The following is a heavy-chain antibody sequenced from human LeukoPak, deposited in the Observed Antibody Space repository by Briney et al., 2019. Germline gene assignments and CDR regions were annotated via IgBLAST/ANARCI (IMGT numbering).Heavy chain of an antibody. J-gene: IGHJ4*02. D-gene: IGHD2-21*01. CDR3: TRHYSPIEY. Sequence: SETLSLTCTVSGGSISSSSYYWGWIRQPPGKGLEWIGSIYYSGSTYYNPSLKSRVTISVDASKNQFSLKLTSVTAADTAVYYCTRHYSPIEYWGQGTPVTVSS. CDR1: GGSISSSSYY. CDR2: IYYSGST. V-gene: IGHV4-39*01.